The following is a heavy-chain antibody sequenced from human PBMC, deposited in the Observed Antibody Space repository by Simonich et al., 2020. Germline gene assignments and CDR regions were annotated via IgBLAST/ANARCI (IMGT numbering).Heavy chain of an antibody. Sequence: QVQLQESGPGLVKPSETLYLTCAVSGYSISSGSYWGWIRQPPGKGLEWIGSIYHRGSTYHNPSLKSRVTISVDTSNNQFSLKLSSVTAADTAVYYCARVGYSNYYYYGMDVWGQGTTVTVSS. J-gene: IGHJ6*02. CDR3: ARVGYSNYYYYGMDV. CDR2: IYHRGST. D-gene: IGHD6-13*01. V-gene: IGHV4-38-2*01. CDR1: GYSISSGSY.